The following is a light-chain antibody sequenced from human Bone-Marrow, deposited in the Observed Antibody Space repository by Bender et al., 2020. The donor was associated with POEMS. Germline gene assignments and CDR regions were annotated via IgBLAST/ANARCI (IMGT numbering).Light chain of an antibody. CDR1: SSDVGDYRY. J-gene: IGLJ1*01. V-gene: IGLV2-14*03. Sequence: QSALTQPRSVSGSPGQSVTISCTGTSSDVGDYRYVSWFQQHPGKAPKLMIYDVSNRPSGVSIRFSGSKSGNTVFLTISGLQAEDEADYYCNSYTTRSENVFGTGTKVTVL. CDR3: NSYTTRSENV. CDR2: DVS.